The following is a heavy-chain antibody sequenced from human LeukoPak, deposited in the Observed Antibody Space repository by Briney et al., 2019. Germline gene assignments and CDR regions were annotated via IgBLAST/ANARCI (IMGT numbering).Heavy chain of an antibody. J-gene: IGHJ4*02. Sequence: GGSLRLSCAASGFTVSSDYMGWVRQAPEKGLEWVSLISSGGSTYYADSVKGRFTISRDNSKNTLYLQMNSLRAEDTAVYYCAKEQPDIVVVVAATQYYFDYWGQGTLVTVSS. CDR2: ISSGGST. V-gene: IGHV3-53*01. CDR3: AKEQPDIVVVVAATQYYFDY. CDR1: GFTVSSDY. D-gene: IGHD2-15*01.